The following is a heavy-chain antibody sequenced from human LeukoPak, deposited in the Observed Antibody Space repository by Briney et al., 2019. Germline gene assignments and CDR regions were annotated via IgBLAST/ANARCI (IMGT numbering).Heavy chain of an antibody. Sequence: KPSETLSLTCAVYGGSFSGYYWSWIRQPPGKGLEWIGEINHSGSTNYNPSLKSRVTISVDTSKNQFSLKLSSVTAADTAVYYCARHPRTVTSVVATGWFDPWGQGTLVTVSS. J-gene: IGHJ5*02. CDR2: INHSGST. D-gene: IGHD5-12*01. V-gene: IGHV4-34*01. CDR3: ARHPRTVTSVVATGWFDP. CDR1: GGSFSGYY.